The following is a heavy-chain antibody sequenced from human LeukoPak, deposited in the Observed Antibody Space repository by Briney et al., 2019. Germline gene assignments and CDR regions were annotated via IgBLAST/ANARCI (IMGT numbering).Heavy chain of an antibody. CDR3: ARGALTNSDAFDI. V-gene: IGHV3-30*02. J-gene: IGHJ3*02. D-gene: IGHD4-23*01. CDR1: GFTFSSYG. Sequence: GGSLRLSCAASGFTFSSYGMHWVRQAPGKGLEWVAFIRYDGSNKYYADSVKGRFTISRDNSKNTLYLQMNSLRAEDTAVYYCARGALTNSDAFDIWGQGTMVTVSS. CDR2: IRYDGSNK.